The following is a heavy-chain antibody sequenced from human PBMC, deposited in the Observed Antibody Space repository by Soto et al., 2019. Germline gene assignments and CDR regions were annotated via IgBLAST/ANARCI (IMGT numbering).Heavy chain of an antibody. CDR3: ARTPSGWQAFDI. CDR2: IYYSGST. V-gene: IGHV4-59*01. CDR1: GGSISSYY. J-gene: IGHJ3*02. D-gene: IGHD6-19*01. Sequence: SETLSLTCTVSGGSISSYYWSWIRQPPGKGLEWIGYIYYSGSTNYNPSLKSRVTISVDTSKNQFSLKLSSVTATDTAVYYCARTPSGWQAFDIWGQGTMVTVSS.